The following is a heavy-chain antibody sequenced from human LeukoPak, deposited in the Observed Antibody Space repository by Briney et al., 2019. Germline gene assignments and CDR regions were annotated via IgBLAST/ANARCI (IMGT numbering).Heavy chain of an antibody. J-gene: IGHJ5*02. Sequence: SETLSLTCTVSLVSISSSRYYWGWIRQPPGKGLEWIGSIYYSESPYYNPSLRSRVTISVDTSKNQFSLKLSSVTAADTAVYYCARGVVKGGYCSSTSCLPWFDPWGQGTLVTVSS. D-gene: IGHD2-2*01. CDR2: IYYSESP. V-gene: IGHV4-39*07. CDR1: LVSISSSRYY. CDR3: ARGVVKGGYCSSTSCLPWFDP.